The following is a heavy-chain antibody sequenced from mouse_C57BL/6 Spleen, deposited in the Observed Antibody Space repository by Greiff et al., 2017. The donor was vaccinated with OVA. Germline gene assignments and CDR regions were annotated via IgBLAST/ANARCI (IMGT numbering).Heavy chain of an antibody. V-gene: IGHV1-64*01. CDR3: ARGTYHQDY. Sequence: QVQLQQPGAELVKPGASVKLSCKASGYTFTSYWMHWVKQRPGQGLEWIGMIHPNSGSTKYNEKFKSKATLTVDKSSSTAYMQLSSLTSEDSAVYYCARGTYHQDYWGQGTTLTVSS. D-gene: IGHD5-1*01. J-gene: IGHJ2*01. CDR2: IHPNSGST. CDR1: GYTFTSYW.